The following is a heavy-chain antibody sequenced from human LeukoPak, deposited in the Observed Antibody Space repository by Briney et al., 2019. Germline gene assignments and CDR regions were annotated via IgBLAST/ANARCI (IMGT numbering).Heavy chain of an antibody. CDR1: GFTFSSYS. D-gene: IGHD3-16*02. Sequence: PGGSLRLSCAASGFTFSSYSMNWVRQAPGKGLEWVSSISSSSSYIYYADSVKGRFTISRDNAKNSLYLQMNSLRAEDTAVYYCARTAFGGVIVIAFDIWGQGTMVTVSS. CDR3: ARTAFGGVIVIAFDI. CDR2: ISSSSSYI. V-gene: IGHV3-21*01. J-gene: IGHJ3*02.